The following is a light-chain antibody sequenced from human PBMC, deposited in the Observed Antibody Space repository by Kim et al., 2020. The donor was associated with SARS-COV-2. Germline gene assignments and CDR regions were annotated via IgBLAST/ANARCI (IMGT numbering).Light chain of an antibody. CDR1: VSSNY. CDR3: QQYGSSRT. Sequence: VSSNYLAWYQQKPGQAPRLLIYNASGRATGIPDRFSGSGSGTDFTLTISRLEPEDFAVYYCQQYGSSRTFGQGTKVDIK. J-gene: IGKJ1*01. V-gene: IGKV3-20*01. CDR2: NAS.